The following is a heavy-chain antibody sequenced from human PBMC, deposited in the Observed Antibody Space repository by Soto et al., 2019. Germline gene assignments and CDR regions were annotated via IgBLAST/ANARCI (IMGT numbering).Heavy chain of an antibody. V-gene: IGHV3-33*01. D-gene: IGHD6-13*01. Sequence: QVQLVESGGGVVQPGRSLRLSCAASGFTFSSYGMHWVRQAPGKGLEWVAVIWYDGSNKYYADSVKGRFTISRDNSKNTLYLQMNSLRAEDTAVHYCARASSPRSVYYYGMDVWGQGTTVTVSS. J-gene: IGHJ6*02. CDR3: ARASSPRSVYYYGMDV. CDR2: IWYDGSNK. CDR1: GFTFSSYG.